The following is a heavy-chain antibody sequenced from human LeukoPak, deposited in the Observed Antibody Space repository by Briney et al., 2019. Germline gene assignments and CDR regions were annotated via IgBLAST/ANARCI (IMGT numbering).Heavy chain of an antibody. V-gene: IGHV4-34*01. D-gene: IGHD2-2*01. CDR1: GGSFSGYY. CDR3: ARGPLVVVPAAIRYYYYYYMDV. J-gene: IGHJ6*03. Sequence: SETLSLTCAVYGGSFSGYYWSWIRQPAGKGLEWIGEINHSGSTNYNPSLKSRVTISVDTSKNQFSLKLSSVTAADTAVYYCARGPLVVVPAAIRYYYYYYMDVWGKGTTVTVSS. CDR2: INHSGST.